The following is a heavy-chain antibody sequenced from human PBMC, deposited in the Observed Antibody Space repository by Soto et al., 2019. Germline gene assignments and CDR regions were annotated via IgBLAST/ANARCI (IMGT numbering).Heavy chain of an antibody. J-gene: IGHJ6*02. CDR2: INHSGST. V-gene: IGHV4-34*01. D-gene: IGHD3-22*01. Sequence: QVQLQQWGAGLLKPSETLSLTCPFYGGSFSGYYCRCIRQHPGKGLEWIGEINHSGSTNYKPSLKTRVRISVQADYYQVIQMLGAMTAEATAVYYCAIVGKMRPPVGRGYSYYSYGMVFWVRGPALSVS. CDR1: GGSFSGYY. CDR3: AIVGKMRPPVGRGYSYYSYGMVF.